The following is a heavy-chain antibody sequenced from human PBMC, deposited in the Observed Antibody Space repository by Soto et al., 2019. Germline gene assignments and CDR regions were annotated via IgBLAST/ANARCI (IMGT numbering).Heavy chain of an antibody. J-gene: IGHJ4*02. CDR2: IWYDGSNK. Sequence: GGSLILSCASSGFTFSSYVVHLVRQAPGKGLEWVAVIWYDGSNKYYADSVKGRFTISRDNSKNTLYLQMNSLRAEDTAVYYCARDGPHYYDSSGYYPDYWGQGTLVTVSS. D-gene: IGHD3-22*01. CDR3: ARDGPHYYDSSGYYPDY. CDR1: GFTFSSYV. V-gene: IGHV3-33*01.